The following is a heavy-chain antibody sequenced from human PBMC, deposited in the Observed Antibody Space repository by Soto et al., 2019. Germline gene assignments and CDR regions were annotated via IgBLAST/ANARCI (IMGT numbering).Heavy chain of an antibody. D-gene: IGHD2-2*03. CDR3: ERTDNVGSYQH. CDR2: IYHNGTT. CDR1: VYSIVRIYH. Sequence: SETLSLTCSLSVYSIVRIYHWSCSRQPPGRGLEWIASIYHNGTTYYTPSLKRRVNISVDTSKNQFSLRLSSVTAADSAVYFCERTDNVGSYQHFGQGTLVTVSS. V-gene: IGHV4-38-2*01. J-gene: IGHJ1*01.